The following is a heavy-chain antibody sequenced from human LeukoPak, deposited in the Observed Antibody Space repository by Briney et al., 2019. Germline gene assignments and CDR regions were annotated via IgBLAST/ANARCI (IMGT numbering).Heavy chain of an antibody. CDR2: ITLDGSDS. CDR1: GFPFSSYW. Sequence: GGSLRLFCAVSGFPFSSYWIAWVRQAPGKGLEWVATITLDGSDSYYVDSVKGRFTVSRDNAKNSLYLQMNSLRVEDTAVFYCTTENYYVFENWGQGSGVSVSS. V-gene: IGHV3-7*04. CDR3: TTENYYVFEN. D-gene: IGHD3-16*01. J-gene: IGHJ4*02.